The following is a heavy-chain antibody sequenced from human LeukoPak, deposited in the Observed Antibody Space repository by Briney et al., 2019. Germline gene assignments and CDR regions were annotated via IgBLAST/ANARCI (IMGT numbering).Heavy chain of an antibody. CDR3: ARGPRPGSSGYPNLDY. CDR1: GLPDSTNY. Sequence: PGGSLTLSCAASGLPDSTNYMHWVRQAPEKGVEWVSLIYGSSTTNYADSVKGRFTISRDDSKNTLYLQMNSLRAEDTAVYYCARGPRPGSSGYPNLDYWGQGTLVTVSS. J-gene: IGHJ4*02. V-gene: IGHV3-53*01. CDR2: IYGSSTT. D-gene: IGHD3-22*01.